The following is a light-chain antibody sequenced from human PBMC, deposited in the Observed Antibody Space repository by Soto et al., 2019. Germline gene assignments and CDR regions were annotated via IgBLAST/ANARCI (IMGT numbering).Light chain of an antibody. CDR2: DVT. V-gene: IGLV2-8*01. J-gene: IGLJ1*01. CDR1: STDVGIY. CDR3: CAHFGTTIYV. Sequence: QCVLTQPPSASGSPGQSVTISCTGTSTDVGIYVSWYQQHAGKAPKLIIYDVTERPSGVPDRFSGSKSGNAASLTVSGLQPEDEADYYCCAHFGTTIYVFGSGTKVTVL.